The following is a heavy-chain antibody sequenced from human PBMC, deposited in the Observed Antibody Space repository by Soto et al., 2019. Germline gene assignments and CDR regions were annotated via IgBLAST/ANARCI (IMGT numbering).Heavy chain of an antibody. CDR3: ARDPPITGSLRGTPLMDV. CDR1: GYSFSSHG. Sequence: QLAQSGAEVKKPGASVKVSCKASGYSFSSHGISWVRQAPGQGLEWMGWISAYDGNTNYVEKFQGRVTMTTDTSTSTAYMDLRSLRSDDTAVYYCARDPPITGSLRGTPLMDVWGQGTTVTVSS. CDR2: ISAYDGNT. D-gene: IGHD1-20*01. V-gene: IGHV1-18*04. J-gene: IGHJ6*02.